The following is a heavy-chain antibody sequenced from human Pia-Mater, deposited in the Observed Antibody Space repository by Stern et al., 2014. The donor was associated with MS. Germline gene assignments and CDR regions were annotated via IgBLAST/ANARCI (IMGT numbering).Heavy chain of an antibody. CDR1: GFSFSRYA. D-gene: IGHD6-13*01. Sequence: VQLVESGGGVVQPGRSLRLSCAASGFSFSRYAMHWVRQAPGKGLEGVALIWYDGSNPYYADSVTGRFTISRDNFKNTLYLQMNSLRAEDTAVYYCASAYSSSHYYFDYWGKGTLVTVSS. V-gene: IGHV3-33*01. CDR3: ASAYSSSHYYFDY. CDR2: IWYDGSNP. J-gene: IGHJ4*02.